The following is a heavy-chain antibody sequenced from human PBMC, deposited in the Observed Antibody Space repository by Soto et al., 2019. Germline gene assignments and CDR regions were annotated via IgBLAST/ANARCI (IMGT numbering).Heavy chain of an antibody. CDR1: GGSISSYY. CDR2: IYYSGST. V-gene: IGHV4-59*08. Sequence: SETLSLTCTVSGGSISSYYWSWIRQPPGKGLEWIGYIYYSGSTNYNPSLKSRVTISVDTSKNQFSLKLSSVTAADTAVYYCARAFRGYADAFDIWGQGTMVTVSS. D-gene: IGHD5-12*01. CDR3: ARAFRGYADAFDI. J-gene: IGHJ3*02.